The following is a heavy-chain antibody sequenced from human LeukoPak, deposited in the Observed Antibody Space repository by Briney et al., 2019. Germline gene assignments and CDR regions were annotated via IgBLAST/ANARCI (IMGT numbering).Heavy chain of an antibody. CDR1: VYSFTSYW. D-gene: IGHD6-13*01. J-gene: IGHJ4*02. V-gene: IGHV5-51*01. CDR2: NYSGDSYT. Sequence: GESLNISCKGSVYSFTSYWIGWVRQLHGKGLEWMGINYSGDSYTRYSPSFQGQVTISADKSISTAYLQWSSLKASDTAMYYCARRDREYSSSWSTYPFDYWGQGTLVTVSS. CDR3: ARRDREYSSSWSTYPFDY.